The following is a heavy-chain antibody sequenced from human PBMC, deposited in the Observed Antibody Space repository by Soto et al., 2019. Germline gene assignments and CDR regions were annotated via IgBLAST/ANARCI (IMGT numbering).Heavy chain of an antibody. CDR1: GFTFSSYG. D-gene: IGHD1-26*01. V-gene: IGHV3-33*01. CDR2: IWYDGSNK. Sequence: QVQLVESGGGVVQPGRSLRLSCAASGFTFSSYGMHWVRQAPGKGLEWVAVIWYDGSNKYYADSVKGRFTISRDNSKNTLYLQMNSLRAEDTAVYDSARDRGGRTFDSWGQGSLVTVSS. CDR3: ARDRGGRTFDS. J-gene: IGHJ5*01.